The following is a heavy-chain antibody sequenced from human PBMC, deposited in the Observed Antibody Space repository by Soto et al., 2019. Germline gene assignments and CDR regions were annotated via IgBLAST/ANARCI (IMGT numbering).Heavy chain of an antibody. CDR3: TTDPMTTVTTGFDY. CDR2: IKSKTDGGTT. CDR1: GFTFSNAW. D-gene: IGHD4-17*01. V-gene: IGHV3-15*01. J-gene: IGHJ4*02. Sequence: GGSLRLSCAASGFTFSNAWMSWVRQAPGKGLEWVGRIKSKTDGGTTDYAAPVKGRFTISRDDSKNTLYLQMNSLKTEDTAVYYCTTDPMTTVTTGFDYWGQGTLVTVSS.